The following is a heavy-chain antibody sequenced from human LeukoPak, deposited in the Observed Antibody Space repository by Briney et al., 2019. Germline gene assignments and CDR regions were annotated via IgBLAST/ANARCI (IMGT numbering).Heavy chain of an antibody. CDR1: GYTFTSYA. CDR2: IIPIFGTA. D-gene: IGHD3-22*01. Sequence: ASVKVSCKASGYTFTSYAMHWVRQAPGQGLEWMGGIIPIFGTANYAQKFQGRVTITADKSTSTAYMELSSLRSEDTAVYYCARERIYYDSSGYYYHYMDVWGKGTTVTVSS. CDR3: ARERIYYDSSGYYYHYMDV. V-gene: IGHV1-69*06. J-gene: IGHJ6*03.